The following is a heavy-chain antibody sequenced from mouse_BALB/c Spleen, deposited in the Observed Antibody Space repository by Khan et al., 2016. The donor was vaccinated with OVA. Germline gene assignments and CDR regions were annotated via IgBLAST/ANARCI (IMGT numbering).Heavy chain of an antibody. D-gene: IGHD6-1*01. CDR1: GFTFNTYA. J-gene: IGHJ4*01. Sequence: EVQLVESGGGLVQPKGSLKLSCAASGFTFNTYAMNWVRQAPGKGLEWVARIRSKSNNYATYYADSVKDRFTISRDDSQSMLYLQMNNLKTDDTAMYYCGRQPGMDYWGQGTSVTVSS. V-gene: IGHV10-1*02. CDR2: IRSKSNNYAT. CDR3: GRQPGMDY.